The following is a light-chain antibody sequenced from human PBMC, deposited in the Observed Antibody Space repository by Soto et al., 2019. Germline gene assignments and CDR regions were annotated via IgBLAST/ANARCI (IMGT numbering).Light chain of an antibody. Sequence: DIVMTQSPDSLAVSLGERATINCKSSQSVLCSSNNKNYLAWYQQKPGQPPKLLIYWASTRKSGVPDRFSGSGSETDFAPTISTLQAEDVAVYYCQEYYSTPRTFGQGTKVEIK. CDR1: QSVLCSSNNKNY. CDR2: WAS. V-gene: IGKV4-1*01. J-gene: IGKJ1*01. CDR3: QEYYSTPRT.